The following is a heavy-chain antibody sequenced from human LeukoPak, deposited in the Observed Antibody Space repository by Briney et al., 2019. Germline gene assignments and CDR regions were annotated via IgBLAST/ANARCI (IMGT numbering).Heavy chain of an antibody. V-gene: IGHV4-30-4*01. CDR1: GGSISSGDYY. Sequence: SETLSLTCTVSGGSISSGDYYWGWIRQPPGKGLEWIGYIYYSGSTYYNPSLKSRVTISVDTSKNQFSLKLSSVTAADTAVYYCAREEDDYTNRAYFDYWGQGTLVTVSS. D-gene: IGHD4-11*01. CDR2: IYYSGST. J-gene: IGHJ4*02. CDR3: AREEDDYTNRAYFDY.